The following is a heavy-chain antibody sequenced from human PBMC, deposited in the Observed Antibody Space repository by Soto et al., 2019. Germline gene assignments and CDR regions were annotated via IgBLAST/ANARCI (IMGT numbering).Heavy chain of an antibody. V-gene: IGHV1-18*01. CDR1: GYTFTSYG. D-gene: IGHD3-22*01. CDR2: ISAHNGDT. J-gene: IGHJ4*02. Sequence: GASVKVSCKASGYTFTSYGISCVRQAPGQGLEWVGWISAHNGDTRYAQNLQGRITMTTDTFTNTAHMELTSLTSDDTAVYYCARDWSRYYDSSGLMWFYWGQGTLVTVSS. CDR3: ARDWSRYYDSSGLMWFY.